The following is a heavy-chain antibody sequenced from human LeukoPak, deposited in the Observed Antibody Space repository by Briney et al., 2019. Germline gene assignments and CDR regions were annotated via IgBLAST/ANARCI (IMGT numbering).Heavy chain of an antibody. CDR3: ARSNQADDY. V-gene: IGHV3-74*01. Sequence: GGSLRVSCAASGFTFSSYWMHWVRQVPGKWLVWVARINPGGSSITYADSVKGRFTISRDNAKNTLYLQMDSLRAEDTGVYYCARSNQADDYWGQGTLVTVSS. CDR1: GFTFSSYW. CDR2: INPGGSSI. J-gene: IGHJ4*02. D-gene: IGHD1-14*01.